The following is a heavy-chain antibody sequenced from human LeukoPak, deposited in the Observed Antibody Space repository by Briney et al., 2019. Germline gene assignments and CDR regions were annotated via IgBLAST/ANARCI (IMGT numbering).Heavy chain of an antibody. CDR2: ISSSGSTI. J-gene: IGHJ6*04. CDR3: AELGITMIGGV. D-gene: IGHD3-10*02. Sequence: GGSLRLSCAASGFTFSSYEMNWVRQAPVKGLEWVSYISSSGSTIYYADSVKGRFTISRDNAKNSLYLQMNSLRPEDTAVYYCAELGITMIGGVWGKGTTVTISS. V-gene: IGHV3-48*03. CDR1: GFTFSSYE.